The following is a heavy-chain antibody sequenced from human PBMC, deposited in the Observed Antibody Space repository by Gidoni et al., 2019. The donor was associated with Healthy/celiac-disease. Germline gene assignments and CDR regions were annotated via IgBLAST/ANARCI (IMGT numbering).Heavy chain of an antibody. Sequence: QVQLVQSGSELKKPGASVKVSCKASGYTFTSYAMNWVRQAPGQGLEWMGWINTNTGNPTYAQGFTGRFVFSLDTSVSTAYLQISSLKAEDTAVYYCARDASIAAAGRVDYYYYYGMDVWGQGTTVTVSS. J-gene: IGHJ6*02. CDR3: ARDASIAAAGRVDYYYYYGMDV. V-gene: IGHV7-4-1*02. CDR1: GYTFTSYA. D-gene: IGHD6-13*01. CDR2: INTNTGNP.